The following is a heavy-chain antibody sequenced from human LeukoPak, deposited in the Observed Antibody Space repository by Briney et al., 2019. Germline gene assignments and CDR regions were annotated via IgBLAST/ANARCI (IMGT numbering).Heavy chain of an antibody. CDR1: GGTFSSYA. J-gene: IGHJ6*03. CDR3: ARGYYDILTGPTPYYYYMDV. V-gene: IGHV1-69*13. D-gene: IGHD3-9*01. CDR2: IIPIFGTA. Sequence: SVKVSCKASGGTFSSYAISWVRQAPGQGLEWMGGIIPIFGTANYAQKFQGRVTITADESTSTAYMEMSSLRSEDTAVYYCARGYYDILTGPTPYYYYMDVWGKGTTVTVSS.